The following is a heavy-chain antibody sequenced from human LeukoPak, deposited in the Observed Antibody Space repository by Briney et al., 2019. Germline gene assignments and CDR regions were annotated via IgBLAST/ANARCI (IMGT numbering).Heavy chain of an antibody. CDR1: GGTFSSYA. V-gene: IGHV1-69*04. D-gene: IGHD6-6*01. CDR3: ARVGTRDQWPRHEDNDYYGMDV. J-gene: IGHJ6*02. CDR2: IIPILGIA. Sequence: ASVNVSCKASGGTFSSYAIRWVRQAPGQGLEWVGRIIPILGIANYAHNVQGRVTITADKSTSTAYMELSSLRSEDTAVYYCARVGTRDQWPRHEDNDYYGMDVWGQGTTVTVSS.